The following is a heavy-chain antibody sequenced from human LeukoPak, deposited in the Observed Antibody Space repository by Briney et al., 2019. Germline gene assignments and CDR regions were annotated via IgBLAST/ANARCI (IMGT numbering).Heavy chain of an antibody. CDR2: IYYSGST. Sequence: SETLSLTCTVSGGSIITYSWSWIRQPPGKGLEWIGYIYYSGSTSYNPSPRSRVTISADTSKTQFSLNLRSVTAADTAVYYCARGNYYHSSGYPIFDIWGQGTMVTVSS. V-gene: IGHV4-59*01. J-gene: IGHJ3*02. CDR1: GGSIITYS. CDR3: ARGNYYHSSGYPIFDI. D-gene: IGHD3-22*01.